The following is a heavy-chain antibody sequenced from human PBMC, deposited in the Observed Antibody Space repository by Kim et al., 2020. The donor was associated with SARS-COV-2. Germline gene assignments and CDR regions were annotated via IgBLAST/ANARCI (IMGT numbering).Heavy chain of an antibody. Sequence: SETLSLTCTVSGGSISSYYWSWIRQPPGKGLEWIGYIYYSGSTNYNPSLKSRVTISVDTSKNQFSLKLSSVTAADTAVYYCARGVGVYYDSSESAFDIWGQGTMVTVSS. CDR3: ARGVGVYYDSSESAFDI. D-gene: IGHD3-22*01. V-gene: IGHV4-59*01. CDR2: IYYSGST. J-gene: IGHJ3*02. CDR1: GGSISSYY.